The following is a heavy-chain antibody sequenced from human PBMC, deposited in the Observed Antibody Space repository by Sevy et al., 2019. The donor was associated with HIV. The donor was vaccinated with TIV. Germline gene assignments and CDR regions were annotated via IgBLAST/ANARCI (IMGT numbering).Heavy chain of an antibody. Sequence: ASVKVSCKASGGTFSSYAISWVRQAPGQGLEWMGGIIPIFGTANYAQKFQGRVTITADESTSTAYMELSSLRTEDTAVYYCARDHSRSSNSCLLCYYGMDVWGQGTTVTVSS. CDR1: GGTFSSYA. CDR2: IIPIFGTA. D-gene: IGHD2-2*01. J-gene: IGHJ6*02. CDR3: ARDHSRSSNSCLLCYYGMDV. V-gene: IGHV1-69*13.